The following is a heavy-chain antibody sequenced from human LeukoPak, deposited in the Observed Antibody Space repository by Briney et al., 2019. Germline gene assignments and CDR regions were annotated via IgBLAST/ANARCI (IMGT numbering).Heavy chain of an antibody. CDR1: GFTVSSYA. J-gene: IGHJ4*02. CDR3: AKKTMVRVSGFHYFDY. CDR2: ISGSASTT. D-gene: IGHD3-10*01. Sequence: GGSLRLSCAASGFTVSSYAMGWVRQAPGQGLEWVSSISGSASTTYYADSVKGRFTISRDNSKNTLYLQVNSLRAEDTAVYYCAKKTMVRVSGFHYFDYWGQGTLVTVSS. V-gene: IGHV3-23*01.